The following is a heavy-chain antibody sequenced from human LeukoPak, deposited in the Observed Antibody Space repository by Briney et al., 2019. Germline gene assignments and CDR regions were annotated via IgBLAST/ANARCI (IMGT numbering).Heavy chain of an antibody. D-gene: IGHD1-1*01. J-gene: IGHJ4*02. Sequence: GGSLRLSCAASGFTFSSYSMNWVRQAPGKGLEWGSYISSGSSSIDYADSVKGRFTISRDNAKNSLYLQMNSLRDEDTAVYYCATDRGVTTRPRGYFEYWGRGTLVTVSS. CDR3: ATDRGVTTRPRGYFEY. CDR2: ISSGSSSI. V-gene: IGHV3-48*02. CDR1: GFTFSSYS.